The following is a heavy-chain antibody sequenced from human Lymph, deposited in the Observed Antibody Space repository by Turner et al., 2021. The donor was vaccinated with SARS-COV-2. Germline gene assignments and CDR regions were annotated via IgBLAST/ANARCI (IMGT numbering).Heavy chain of an antibody. J-gene: IGHJ6*02. CDR1: GFTFSSDS. CDR2: ISISSSTI. Sequence: EVQLVESGGGLVQLGGSLRLSCVASGFTFSSDSMNSVRQAPGKGLEWVSYISISSSTIYYADSVKGRFTISRDNAKNSLYLQMNSLRDEDTAVYYCARDRGGYGAYYYGMDVWGQGTTVTVSS. CDR3: ARDRGGYGAYYYGMDV. V-gene: IGHV3-48*02. D-gene: IGHD2-15*01.